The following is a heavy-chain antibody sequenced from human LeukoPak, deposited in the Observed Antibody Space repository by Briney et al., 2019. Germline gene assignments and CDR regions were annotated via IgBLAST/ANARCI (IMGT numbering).Heavy chain of an antibody. V-gene: IGHV1-69*06. CDR1: GGTFSSYA. D-gene: IGHD6-19*01. J-gene: IGHJ5*02. Sequence: SVKVSCKASGGTFSSYAISWVRQAPRQGLEWMGGIIPIFGTANYAQKFQGRVTITADKPTSTAYMELSSLRSEDTAVYYCARDDSSGGGWFDPWGQGTLVTVSS. CDR2: IIPIFGTA. CDR3: ARDDSSGGGWFDP.